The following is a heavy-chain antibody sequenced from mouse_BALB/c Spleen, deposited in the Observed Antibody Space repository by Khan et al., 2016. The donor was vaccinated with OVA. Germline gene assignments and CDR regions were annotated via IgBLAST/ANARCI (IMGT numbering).Heavy chain of an antibody. CDR3: ANEGAYYRSDGWFAY. Sequence: QVQLQQSGAELARPGASVKMSCKASGYTFTTYTIHWVKQRPGQGLEWIGYIIPSTDYTTYNQKFKDKATLTADKSSSTAYMQLSSLTSDVSSVYYCANEGAYYRSDGWFAYWGQGTLVTVSA. CDR1: GYTFTTYT. J-gene: IGHJ3*01. V-gene: IGHV1-4*01. CDR2: IIPSTDYT. D-gene: IGHD2-14*01.